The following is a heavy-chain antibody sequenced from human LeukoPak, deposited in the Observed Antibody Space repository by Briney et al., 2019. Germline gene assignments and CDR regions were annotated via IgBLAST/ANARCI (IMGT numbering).Heavy chain of an antibody. D-gene: IGHD6-19*01. CDR3: AKDQAVAGTVGMDV. J-gene: IGHJ6*02. CDR1: GFTFDDYA. Sequence: PGRSLRLSCAASGFTFDDYAMHWVRQAPGKGLEWVSGISWNSGSIGYADSVKGRFTISRDNAKNSLYLQMNSLRAEATALYYCAKDQAVAGTVGMDVWGQGTTVTVSS. V-gene: IGHV3-9*01. CDR2: ISWNSGSI.